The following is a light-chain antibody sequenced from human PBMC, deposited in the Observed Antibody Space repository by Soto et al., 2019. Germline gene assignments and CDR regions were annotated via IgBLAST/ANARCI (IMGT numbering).Light chain of an antibody. J-gene: IGLJ2*01. V-gene: IGLV1-51*01. CDR3: ATWDTDLGTGEVV. CDR2: DNS. CDR1: RSNIGKNF. Sequence: QSVLMQPPSLSAAPGQKVTISCSGARSNIGKNFVSWYQHLPGTAPKLLIYDNSQRPSGIPDRFSGSKSGTSATLGITGLQTGDEADYYCATWDTDLGTGEVVFGGGTKVTVL.